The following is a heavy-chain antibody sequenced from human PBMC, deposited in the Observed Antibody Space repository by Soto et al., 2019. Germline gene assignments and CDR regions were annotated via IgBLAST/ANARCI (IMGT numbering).Heavy chain of an antibody. Sequence: GGSLRLSCAASGFTFSSYGMHWVRQAPGKGLEWVAVISYDGSNKYYADSVKGRFTISRDNSKNTLYLQMNSLRAEDTAVYYCAKDLYGDLEGYWGQGTLVTAPQ. CDR1: GFTFSSYG. CDR3: AKDLYGDLEGY. J-gene: IGHJ1*01. CDR2: ISYDGSNK. V-gene: IGHV3-30*18. D-gene: IGHD4-17*01.